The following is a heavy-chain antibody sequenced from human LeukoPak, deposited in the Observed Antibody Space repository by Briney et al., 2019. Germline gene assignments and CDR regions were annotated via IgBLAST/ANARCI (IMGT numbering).Heavy chain of an antibody. J-gene: IGHJ6*03. CDR2: ISSSSSYM. D-gene: IGHD1-26*01. Sequence: GGSLRLSCAASGFTFSSYWMSWVRQAPGTGLEWVSYISSSSSYMYYADSVKGRFTIPRDNAKNSLYLQMNSLRAEDTAVYYCARVIVFRGYMDVWGKGTTVTVSS. CDR1: GFTFSSYW. CDR3: ARVIVFRGYMDV. V-gene: IGHV3-21*01.